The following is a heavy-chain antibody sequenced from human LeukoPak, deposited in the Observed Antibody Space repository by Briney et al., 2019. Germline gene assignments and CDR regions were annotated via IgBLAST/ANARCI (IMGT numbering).Heavy chain of an antibody. CDR2: ISSSSSYI. V-gene: IGHV3-21*06. CDR1: GFTFSSYS. J-gene: IGHJ5*02. Sequence: PGGSLRLSCAASGFTFSSYSMNWVRQAPGKGLEWVSSISSSSSYIYYADSVKGRFTISRDNAKNSLYLQMNSLRAEDTAVYYCARDEVAYCSGGSCYSTWFDPWGQGTQVTVSS. D-gene: IGHD2-15*01. CDR3: ARDEVAYCSGGSCYSTWFDP.